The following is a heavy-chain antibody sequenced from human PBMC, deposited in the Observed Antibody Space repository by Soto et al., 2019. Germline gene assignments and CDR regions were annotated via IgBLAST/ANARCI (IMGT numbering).Heavy chain of an antibody. CDR3: ARHTPGYCSGGSCYGGMDV. Sequence: GESLKISCRGSGYSFTSYWIGWVRQMRGKLVERMGIIYPGDSDTRYSPSVQGQVTISADKSISTAYLQWSSLKASDTGMYYCARHTPGYCSGGSCYGGMDVWGQGTTVTVSS. D-gene: IGHD2-15*01. CDR2: IYPGDSDT. V-gene: IGHV5-51*01. J-gene: IGHJ6*02. CDR1: GYSFTSYW.